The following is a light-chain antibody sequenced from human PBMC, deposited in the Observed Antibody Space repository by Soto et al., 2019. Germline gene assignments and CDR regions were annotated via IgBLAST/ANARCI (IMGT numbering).Light chain of an antibody. CDR1: QSVSTY. CDR2: DAS. CDR3: QQYGNSPQT. J-gene: IGKJ1*01. V-gene: IGKV3-11*01. Sequence: EIVLTQSPATLSLSPGERATLSFRAIQSVSTYLALYQQRPGQAPRLLIYDASYRATDIPPRFSGSGSGTDFTLTISSLEPEDFAVYYCQQYGNSPQTFGQGTKVDIK.